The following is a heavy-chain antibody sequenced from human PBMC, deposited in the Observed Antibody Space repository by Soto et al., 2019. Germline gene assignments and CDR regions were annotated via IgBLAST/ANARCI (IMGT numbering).Heavy chain of an antibody. CDR2: MNPNSGNT. D-gene: IGHD2-2*01. J-gene: IGHJ4*02. CDR1: GYTSTSYD. CDR3: ATASILVPAPFDY. Sequence: GASVKVSWKASGYTSTSYDINWVRQATGQGLEWMGWMNPNSGNTGYAQKFQGRVNMTRNTSISTAYMELSSLRSEDTAVYYCATASILVPAPFDYWGQGTLVTVSS. V-gene: IGHV1-8*01.